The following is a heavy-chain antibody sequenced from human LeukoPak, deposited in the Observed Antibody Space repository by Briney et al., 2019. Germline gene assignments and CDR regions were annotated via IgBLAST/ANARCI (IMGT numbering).Heavy chain of an antibody. Sequence: SQTLSLTCTVSGDSISSYYWSWIRQPPEKGLEWIGYISNTGSTTYNPSLTRRVTISADTSKNPFSMKLKSVTAADTAVYHGARGSLVLFGASRRWYFDLWGRGTLVTVSS. V-gene: IGHV4-59*01. J-gene: IGHJ2*01. D-gene: IGHD3-10*01. CDR2: ISNTGST. CDR1: GDSISSYY. CDR3: ARGSLVLFGASRRWYFDL.